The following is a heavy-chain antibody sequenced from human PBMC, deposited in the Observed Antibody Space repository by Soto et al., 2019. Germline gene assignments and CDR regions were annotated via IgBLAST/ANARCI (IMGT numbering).Heavy chain of an antibody. J-gene: IGHJ4*02. V-gene: IGHV1-18*01. CDR1: GYTFTSYH. CDR3: ARDTPPTDY. Sequence: QVQLVQSGAEVKKPGASVKVSCKTSGYTFTSYHISWVRQAPGQGLAWMGWISAYNTNTNYAQKFQGRITMTTDTLTSTAYMELRSLRSDDTAVYYCARDTPPTDYWGPGTLVTVSS. CDR2: ISAYNTNT.